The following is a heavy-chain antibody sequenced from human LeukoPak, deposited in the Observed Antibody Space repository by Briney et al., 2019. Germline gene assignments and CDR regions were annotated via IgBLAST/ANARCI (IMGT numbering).Heavy chain of an antibody. V-gene: IGHV3-74*03. D-gene: IGHD3-22*01. CDR3: ARGYYYDSSGYYSQGYHYYGMDV. CDR1: GFTFSSYW. Sequence: GGSLRLSCAVSGFTFSSYWMYWVRQAPGKGLVWVSRINSDGSGATYVDSVKGRFTISRDNTKNTLYLQMNSLRAEDTALYHCARGYYYDSSGYYSQGYHYYGMDVWGQGTTVTVSS. CDR2: INSDGSGA. J-gene: IGHJ6*02.